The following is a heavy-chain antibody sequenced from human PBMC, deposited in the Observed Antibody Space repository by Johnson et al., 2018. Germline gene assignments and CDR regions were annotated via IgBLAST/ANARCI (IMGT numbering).Heavy chain of an antibody. J-gene: IGHJ1*01. CDR2: ISWNSGSI. Sequence: VQLVESGGGLVQPGRSLRLSCAASGFTFDDYAMHWVRQAPGKGLEWVSGISWNSGSIGYAASVEGRFTISRDNAKNSLYLQMNSRRAEDTALYYCAKEYYDSSGYYGDTMPQYFQHWGQGTLVTVSS. CDR1: GFTFDDYA. D-gene: IGHD3-22*01. V-gene: IGHV3-9*01. CDR3: AKEYYDSSGYYGDTMPQYFQH.